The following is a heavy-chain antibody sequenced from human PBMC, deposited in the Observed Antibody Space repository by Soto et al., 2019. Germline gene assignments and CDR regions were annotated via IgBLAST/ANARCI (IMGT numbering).Heavy chain of an antibody. CDR2: IYYSGST. V-gene: IGHV4-59*01. CDR3: ARDYSGYGIGEFGY. Sequence: SETLSLTCTVSGGSISSYYWSWIRQPPGKGLEWIGYIYYSGSTNYNPSLKSRVTISVDTSKNQFSLKLSSVTAADTAVYYCARDYSGYGIGEFGYWGQGTLVTVSS. D-gene: IGHD5-12*01. J-gene: IGHJ4*02. CDR1: GGSISSYY.